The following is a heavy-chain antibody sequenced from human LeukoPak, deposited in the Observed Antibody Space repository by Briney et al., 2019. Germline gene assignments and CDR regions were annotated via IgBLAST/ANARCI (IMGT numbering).Heavy chain of an antibody. CDR1: GFTFSSYS. CDR2: ISSSRGYT. CDR3: ARRIVTYYYDSSGSLDAFDI. J-gene: IGHJ3*02. D-gene: IGHD3-22*01. Sequence: PGGSLRLSCAASGFTFSSYSMNWVRQAPGKGLEWVSSISSSRGYTYYADSVKGRFTISRDDAKSSLYLQMNSLRAEDTAVYYCARRIVTYYYDSSGSLDAFDIWGQGTMVTVSS. V-gene: IGHV3-21*01.